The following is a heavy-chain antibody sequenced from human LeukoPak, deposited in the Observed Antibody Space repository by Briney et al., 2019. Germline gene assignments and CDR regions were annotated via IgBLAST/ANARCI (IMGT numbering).Heavy chain of an antibody. D-gene: IGHD6-13*01. V-gene: IGHV3-53*01. CDR3: ARGPIPYSSSWHLQH. CDR2: IYSGGST. Sequence: GGSLRLSCAASGLTVSSNYMSWVRQAPGKGLEWVSVIYSGGSTYHADSVKGRFTISRDNSKNTLYLQMNSLRAEDTAVYYCARGPIPYSSSWHLQHWGQGTLVTVSS. J-gene: IGHJ1*01. CDR1: GLTVSSNY.